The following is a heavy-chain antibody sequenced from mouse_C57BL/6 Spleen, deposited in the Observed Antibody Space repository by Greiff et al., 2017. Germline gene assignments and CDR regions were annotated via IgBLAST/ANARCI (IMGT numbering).Heavy chain of an antibody. J-gene: IGHJ2*01. D-gene: IGHD2-3*01. CDR2: IDPETGGT. CDR3: TRRYDGYPYYFDY. Sequence: QVQLQQSGAELVRPGASVTLSCKASGYTFTDYEMHWVKQTPVHGLEWIGAIDPETGGTAYNQKFKGKAILTADKSSSTAYMELRSLTSEDSAVYYCTRRYDGYPYYFDYWGQGTTLTVSS. CDR1: GYTFTDYE. V-gene: IGHV1-15*01.